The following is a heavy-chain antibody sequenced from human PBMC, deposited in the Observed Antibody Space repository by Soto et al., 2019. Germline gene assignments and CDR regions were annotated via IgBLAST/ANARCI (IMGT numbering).Heavy chain of an antibody. D-gene: IGHD4-17*01. CDR1: GGTFSSYT. CDR3: ARSHYGDYQYYYYMDV. V-gene: IGHV1-69*02. Sequence: ASVKVSCKASGGTFSSYTISWMRQAPGQGLEWMGRIIPILGIANYAQKFQGRVTITADKSTSTAYMELSSLRSEDTAVYYCARSHYGDYQYYYYMDVWGKGTTVTVSS. CDR2: IIPILGIA. J-gene: IGHJ6*03.